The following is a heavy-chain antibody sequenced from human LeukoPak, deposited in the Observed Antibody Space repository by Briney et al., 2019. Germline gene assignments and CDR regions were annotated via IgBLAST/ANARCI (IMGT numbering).Heavy chain of an antibody. J-gene: IGHJ3*02. D-gene: IGHD3-10*01. V-gene: IGHV3-21*01. CDR3: ARGRSITLLRGVAMSDGFDI. CDR1: GFTFSTYS. CDR2: IDTSGSYI. Sequence: GGSLRLSCAASGFTFSTYSMNWVRQAPGKGLEWVSFIDTSGSYIYYGDSMKGRFTISRDNAKNSLYLQMSGLRAEDTAVYYCARGRSITLLRGVAMSDGFDIWGQGAMVTVSS.